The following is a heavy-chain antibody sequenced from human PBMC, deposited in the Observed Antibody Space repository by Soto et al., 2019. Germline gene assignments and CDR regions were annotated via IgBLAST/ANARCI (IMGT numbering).Heavy chain of an antibody. CDR2: IYYSGST. CDR3: ARHNYGSGNTYFDY. CDR1: GDSISSYY. V-gene: IGHV4-59*08. Sequence: SETLSLTCTVSGDSISSYYWSWIRQPPGKGLEWIGYIYYSGSTNYNPSIKSRVTISVDTSKNQFSLKLNSMTTADTAVYYCARHNYGSGNTYFDYWGQGTLVTVS. J-gene: IGHJ4*02. D-gene: IGHD3-10*01.